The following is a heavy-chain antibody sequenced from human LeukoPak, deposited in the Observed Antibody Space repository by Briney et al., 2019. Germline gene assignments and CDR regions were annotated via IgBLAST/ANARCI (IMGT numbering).Heavy chain of an antibody. CDR2: IYPGDSDT. D-gene: IGHD6-19*01. CDR3: ARGFEYSSDDALDL. V-gene: IGHV5-51*01. J-gene: IGHJ3*01. Sequence: GESLKISCKGSRYSFPNYWITWVRQMPGKGLEWMGIIYPGDSDTRYSPSFQGQVTISADKSINTAYLQWSSLKASDTAMYYCARGFEYSSDDALDLWGQGTMATVSS. CDR1: RYSFPNYW.